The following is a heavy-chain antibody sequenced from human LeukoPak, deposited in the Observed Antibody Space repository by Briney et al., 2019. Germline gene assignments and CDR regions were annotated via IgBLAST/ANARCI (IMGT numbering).Heavy chain of an antibody. Sequence: GGSLRLSCAASGFTFSSYGMHWVRQAPGKGLEWVAFIRYDGSNKYYADSVKGRFTISRDNSKNTLYLQMNSLRAEDTAEYYCALTSGWQYYFDYWGQGTLVTVSS. D-gene: IGHD6-19*01. CDR1: GFTFSSYG. J-gene: IGHJ4*02. CDR2: IRYDGSNK. V-gene: IGHV3-30*02. CDR3: ALTSGWQYYFDY.